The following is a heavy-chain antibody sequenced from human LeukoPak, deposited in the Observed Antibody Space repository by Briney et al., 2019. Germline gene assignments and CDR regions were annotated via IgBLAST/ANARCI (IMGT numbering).Heavy chain of an antibody. CDR3: ARDLSPVVRASPMGY. V-gene: IGHV3-33*01. Sequence: GRSLRLSCAASGFTFSSYGMHWVRQAPGKGLEWVAVIWSDGSTKYYADSVKGRFTISRDNSKNTLYLQMNSLRAEDTAVYYCARDLSPVVRASPMGYWGQGTPVTVS. J-gene: IGHJ4*02. D-gene: IGHD3-10*01. CDR1: GFTFSSYG. CDR2: IWSDGSTK.